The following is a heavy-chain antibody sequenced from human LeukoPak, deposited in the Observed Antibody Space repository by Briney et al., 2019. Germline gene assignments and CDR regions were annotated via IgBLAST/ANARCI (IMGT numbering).Heavy chain of an antibody. J-gene: IGHJ4*02. D-gene: IGHD3-16*02. CDR1: GYTFTNYA. V-gene: IGHV7-4-1*02. Sequence: ASVKVSCKTSGYTFTNYAMNWVRQAPGQGLEWMGWIHPSTGNPTYAQGFTGRFVFSLDTSVSTTYLQISSLKAEDTAVYYCARAFQSLGGLSLPDYWGQGTLVTVPS. CDR3: ARAFQSLGGLSLPDY. CDR2: IHPSTGNP.